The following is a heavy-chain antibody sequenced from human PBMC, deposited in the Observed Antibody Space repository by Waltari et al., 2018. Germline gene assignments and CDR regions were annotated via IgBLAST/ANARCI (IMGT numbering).Heavy chain of an antibody. CDR2: IKQDGSEK. D-gene: IGHD3-3*01. V-gene: IGHV3-7*01. CDR3: ASPKSGRYDFWDV. CDR1: GFTFLRYW. J-gene: IGHJ6*02. Sequence: EVQLVESGGGLVQPGGSLRLSCAASGFTFLRYWMSWVRQAPGKGLEWVANIKQDGSEKYYVDSVKGRFTISRDNAKNSLYLQMNSLRAEDTAVYYCASPKSGRYDFWDVWGQGTTVTVSS.